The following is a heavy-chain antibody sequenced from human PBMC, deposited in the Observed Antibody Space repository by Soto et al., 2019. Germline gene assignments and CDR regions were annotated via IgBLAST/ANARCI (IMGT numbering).Heavy chain of an antibody. D-gene: IGHD3-22*01. Sequence: GGSLRLSCAASGFTFSSYWMHWVRQAPGKGLMWVSRINSDGSSTSYADSVKGRFTISRDNAKNTLYLQMNSLRAEDTAVYYCARDKARTMIVENWFDPWGQGTLVTVSS. V-gene: IGHV3-74*01. CDR1: GFTFSSYW. CDR2: INSDGSST. J-gene: IGHJ5*02. CDR3: ARDKARTMIVENWFDP.